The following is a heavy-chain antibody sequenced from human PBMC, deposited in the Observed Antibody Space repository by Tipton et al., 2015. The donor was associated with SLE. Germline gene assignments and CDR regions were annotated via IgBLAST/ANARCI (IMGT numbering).Heavy chain of an antibody. CDR2: IYYSGST. D-gene: IGHD6-19*01. Sequence: TLSLTCSVSGDSITNADYCWAWIRQPPGKGLEWIGYIYYSGSTNYNPSLKSRVIISVDTSKNQLSLKLSSVTAADTAVYYCARDWQWLVHHAFDIWGQGTMVTVSS. CDR1: GDSITNADYC. J-gene: IGHJ3*02. CDR3: ARDWQWLVHHAFDI. V-gene: IGHV4-61*08.